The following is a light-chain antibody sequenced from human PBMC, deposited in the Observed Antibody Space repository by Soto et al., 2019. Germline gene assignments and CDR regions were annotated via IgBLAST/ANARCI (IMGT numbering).Light chain of an antibody. CDR1: SSNFGSNY. CDR2: RNN. CDR3: AAWDDSLSGVV. J-gene: IGLJ2*01. V-gene: IGLV1-47*01. Sequence: QSVLTQPPSASGTPGQRVTISCSGSSSNFGSNYVYWYQQLPGTVPQLLIYRNNERPSGVPDRFSGSKSGTSASLAISGLRSEDEAYYYCAAWDDSLSGVVFGGGTQLTVL.